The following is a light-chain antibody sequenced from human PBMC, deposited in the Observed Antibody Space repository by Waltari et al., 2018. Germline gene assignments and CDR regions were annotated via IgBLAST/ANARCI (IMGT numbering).Light chain of an antibody. CDR2: INSDCNQ. V-gene: IGLV4-69*01. Sequence: QPVLTQSPAAAASLGAAVKLTCTLDSGHSSNIVAWLQQQPEKGPRYLIRINSDCNQRKGDEIPDRFSGSSSGAERYLPISSVQSEDEDDYYCQTGGHGTWVFGGGTKLTVL. CDR1: SGHSSNI. CDR3: QTGGHGTWV. J-gene: IGLJ3*02.